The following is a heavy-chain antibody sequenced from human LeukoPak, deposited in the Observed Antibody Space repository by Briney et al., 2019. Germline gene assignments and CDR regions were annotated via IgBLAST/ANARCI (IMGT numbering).Heavy chain of an antibody. D-gene: IGHD5-18*01. V-gene: IGHV4-59*12. CDR2: IYYSGST. CDR3: ARDTHDTAMVNGFDP. CDR1: GDSISSYY. Sequence: SETLSLTCSVSGDSISSYYWSWIRQPPGKGLEWIGYIYYSGSTNYNPSLKSRVTISVDTSKNQFSLQLSSVTAADTAVYYCARDTHDTAMVNGFDPWGQGTLVTVSS. J-gene: IGHJ5*02.